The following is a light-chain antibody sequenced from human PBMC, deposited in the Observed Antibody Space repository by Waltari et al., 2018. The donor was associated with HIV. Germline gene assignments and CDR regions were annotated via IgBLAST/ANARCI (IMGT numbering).Light chain of an antibody. CDR2: DAS. V-gene: IGKV1-5*02. CDR1: QTISRS. J-gene: IGKJ1*01. Sequence: DIQMTQSPSSLSASVGDRITIVCRASQTISRSLNWYQQKAGKAPTLLIFDASTLQTGVPSRFSGSVSGPEFTLTISNLQPEDFATYYCQQYNTYSRTFGQGTKVEIK. CDR3: QQYNTYSRT.